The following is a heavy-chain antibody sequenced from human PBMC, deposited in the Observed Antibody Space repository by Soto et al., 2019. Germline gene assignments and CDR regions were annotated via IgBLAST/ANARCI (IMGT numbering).Heavy chain of an antibody. CDR1: GGSFSGYY. CDR2: INHSGST. D-gene: IGHD3-22*01. Sequence: SETVALTCAVYGGSFSGYYWRWVRQPPGKGLEWIGEINHSGSTNYNPSLKSRVTISVDTSKNQFSLKLSSVTAADTAVYYCARGVRYYDSSGYFIWGQGTLVTVSS. CDR3: ARGVRYYDSSGYFI. J-gene: IGHJ4*02. V-gene: IGHV4-34*01.